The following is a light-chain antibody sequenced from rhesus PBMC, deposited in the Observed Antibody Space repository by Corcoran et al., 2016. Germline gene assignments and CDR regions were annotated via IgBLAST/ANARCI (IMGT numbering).Light chain of an antibody. CDR1: QSGGST. CDR2: YAS. J-gene: IGKJ4*01. CDR3: QKYNAWPLT. Sequence: IVMTQSPATLSLSPGERATLSCRASQSGGSTLAWYHQKPGQAPRRFIYYASNRATGIPDRFSGRWAETEFTLTISSLDPEDVGVYYCQKYNAWPLTFGGGTKVEIK. V-gene: IGKV3-24*04.